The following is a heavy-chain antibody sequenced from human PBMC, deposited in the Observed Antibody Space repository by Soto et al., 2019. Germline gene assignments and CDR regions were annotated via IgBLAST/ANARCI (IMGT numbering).Heavy chain of an antibody. V-gene: IGHV4-30-4*01. D-gene: IGHD3-10*01. Sequence: QVQLQESGPRLVKPSQTLSLTCTVSGGSIITGRYYWSWIRQPPGKGLEWIGYISYSGSTYYNPSLKSRVTISIDTSKSQFSRKLTSVTAADTADYYCASNFGESSWAYFDYWGQGTLVTVSS. CDR1: GGSIITGRYY. J-gene: IGHJ4*02. CDR2: ISYSGST. CDR3: ASNFGESSWAYFDY.